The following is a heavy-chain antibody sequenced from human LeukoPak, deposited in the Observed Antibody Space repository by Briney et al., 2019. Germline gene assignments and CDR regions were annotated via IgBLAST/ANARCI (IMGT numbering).Heavy chain of an antibody. D-gene: IGHD3-3*01. J-gene: IGHJ6*02. CDR1: GGTFSSYA. CDR3: ARDLTVRFLEWDVSMDV. CDR2: ITPIFGTA. V-gene: IGHV1-69*13. Sequence: ASVKVSCKASGGTFSSYAISWVRQAPGQGLEWMGGITPIFGTANYAQKFQGRVTITADESTSTAYMELSSLRSEDTAVYYCARDLTVRFLEWDVSMDVWGQGTTVTVSS.